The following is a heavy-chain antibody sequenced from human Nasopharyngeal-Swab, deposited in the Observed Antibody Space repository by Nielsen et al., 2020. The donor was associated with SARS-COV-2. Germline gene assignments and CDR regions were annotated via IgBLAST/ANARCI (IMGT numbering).Heavy chain of an antibody. V-gene: IGHV3-9*01. Sequence: SLKIPCAASGFTFDDHSMHWVRQAPGKGLEWVPRLIWNGDSRGYADSVKGRFTIPRDSAKKSLYLQMNSLRPDDTALYYCAKDKGRGISPVEGSLDIWGQGTMVTVSS. CDR3: AKDKGRGISPVEGSLDI. J-gene: IGHJ3*02. D-gene: IGHD4-23*01. CDR2: LIWNGDSR. CDR1: GFTFDDHS.